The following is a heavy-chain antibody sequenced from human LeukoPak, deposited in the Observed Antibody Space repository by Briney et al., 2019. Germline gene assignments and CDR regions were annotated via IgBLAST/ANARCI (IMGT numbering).Heavy chain of an antibody. CDR3: ARAHYYYYMDV. V-gene: IGHV3-74*01. CDR1: GFTFSSYA. CDR2: INSDGSST. Sequence: PGGSLRLSYAASGFTFSSYAMSWVRQAPGKGLEWVSRINSDGSSTSYADSVKGRFTISRDNAKNTLYLQMNSLRAEDTAVYYCARAHYYYYMDVWGKGTTVTVSS. J-gene: IGHJ6*03.